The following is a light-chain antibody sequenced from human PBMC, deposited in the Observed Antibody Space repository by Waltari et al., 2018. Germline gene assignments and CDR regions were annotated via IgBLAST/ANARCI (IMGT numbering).Light chain of an antibody. Sequence: QSALTQPAAVSGSPGQSITISCTGAGTDIGGFHFLSWYQQHPGEVPKLLISGVSDRPSGISPRFSGSKSGSTASLTISGLQAEDEADYFCASYTNTNTLLIFGGGTKLTVL. CDR1: GTDIGGFHF. CDR2: GVS. CDR3: ASYTNTNTLLI. V-gene: IGLV2-14*01. J-gene: IGLJ2*01.